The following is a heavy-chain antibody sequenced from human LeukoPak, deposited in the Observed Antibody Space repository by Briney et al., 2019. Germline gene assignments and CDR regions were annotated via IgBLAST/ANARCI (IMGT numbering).Heavy chain of an antibody. Sequence: GASVKVSCKASGGTFSSYAISWVRQAPGQGLEWMGGIIPIFGTANYAQKFQGRVTITADESTSTAYMELSSLRSEDTAVYYCARSLPSIQLERSHYYYYMDVWGKGTTVTISS. V-gene: IGHV1-69*13. CDR1: GGTFSSYA. CDR3: ARSLPSIQLERSHYYYYMDV. CDR2: IIPIFGTA. J-gene: IGHJ6*03. D-gene: IGHD1-1*01.